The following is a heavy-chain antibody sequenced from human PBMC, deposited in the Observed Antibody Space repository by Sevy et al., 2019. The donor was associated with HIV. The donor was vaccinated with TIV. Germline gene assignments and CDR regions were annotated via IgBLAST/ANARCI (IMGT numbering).Heavy chain of an antibody. CDR3: ARGYCSGTSCSSGRAWVAFDI. Sequence: GGSLRLSCAASGFIFSNYPMSWVRHSPGKGLEWVSDISAGGTTTYYADSVEGRFTISRDNAKDSLFLQMNRLRAEDTAIYYCARGYCSGTSCSSGRAWVAFDIWGQGTMVTVSS. CDR2: ISAGGTTT. J-gene: IGHJ3*02. D-gene: IGHD2-15*01. CDR1: GFIFSNYP. V-gene: IGHV3-48*04.